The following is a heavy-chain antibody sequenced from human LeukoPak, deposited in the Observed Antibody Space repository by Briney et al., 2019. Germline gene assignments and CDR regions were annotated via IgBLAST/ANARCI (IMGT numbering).Heavy chain of an antibody. CDR1: GFTFSSYG. CDR2: IRYDGSNK. D-gene: IGHD6-25*01. Sequence: GGSLRLSCAASGFTFSSYGMHWVRQAPGKGLEWVAFIRYDGSNKYYADSVKGRFTISRDNSKNTLYLQMNSLRAEDTAVYYCAKEGGAAPSFDYWGQGTLVTVSS. V-gene: IGHV3-30*02. CDR3: AKEGGAAPSFDY. J-gene: IGHJ4*02.